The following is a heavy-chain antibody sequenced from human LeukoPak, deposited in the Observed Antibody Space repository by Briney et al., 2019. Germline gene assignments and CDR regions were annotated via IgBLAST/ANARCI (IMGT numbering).Heavy chain of an antibody. V-gene: IGHV1-69*05. CDR1: GGTFISYA. D-gene: IGHD2-2*01. CDR2: IIPIFGTA. J-gene: IGHJ5*02. CDR3: ARDHCSSTSCYP. Sequence: SVKVSCKASGGTFISYAISWVRQAPGQGLEWMGRIIPIFGTANCAQKFQGRVTITTDESTSTAYMELSSLRSEDTAVYYCARDHCSSTSCYPWGQGTLVTVSS.